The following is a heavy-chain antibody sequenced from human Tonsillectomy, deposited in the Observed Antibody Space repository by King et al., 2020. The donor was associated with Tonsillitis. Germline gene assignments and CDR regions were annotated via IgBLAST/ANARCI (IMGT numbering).Heavy chain of an antibody. CDR1: GGSISSSSYY. CDR3: ARHGLVVVPAAIPDVDY. CDR2: IYYSGST. V-gene: IGHV4-39*07. Sequence: QLQESGPGLVKPSETLSLTCTVSGGSISSSSYYWGWIRQPPGKGLEWIGSIYYSGSTYYNPSLKSRVTISVDTSKNQFSLKLSSVTAADTAVYYCARHGLVVVPAAIPDVDYWGQGTLVTVSS. D-gene: IGHD2-2*01. J-gene: IGHJ4*02.